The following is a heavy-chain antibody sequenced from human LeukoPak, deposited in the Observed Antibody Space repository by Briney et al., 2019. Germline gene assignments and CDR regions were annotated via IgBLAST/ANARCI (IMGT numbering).Heavy chain of an antibody. Sequence: GSLRLSCVASGFTFSSYAMSWFRRAPGKGLVWVSSISSSSSYIYYADSVKSRFTISRDNAKNSLYLQMNSLRAEDTAVYYCARGRWIAGNDAFDIWGQGTMVTVSS. CDR2: ISSSSSYI. D-gene: IGHD5-12*01. CDR3: ARGRWIAGNDAFDI. CDR1: GFTFSSYA. V-gene: IGHV3-21*01. J-gene: IGHJ3*02.